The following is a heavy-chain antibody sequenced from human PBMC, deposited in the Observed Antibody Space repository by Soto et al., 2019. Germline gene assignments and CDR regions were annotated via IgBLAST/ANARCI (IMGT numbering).Heavy chain of an antibody. CDR1: GGTFSTYA. V-gene: IGHV1-69*01. J-gene: IGHJ6*02. CDR2: ISPMFRAA. Sequence: QVQLVQSGAEVKKPGSSVKVSCKASGGTFSTYAINWVQQAPGQGLEWMGGISPMFRAANYAQKFLGRVTITADESSSTAYMELNSLRSEDTAMYYCARDYGQWPAIYDGLDVWGQGTTVTVSS. CDR3: ARDYGQWPAIYDGLDV. D-gene: IGHD6-19*01.